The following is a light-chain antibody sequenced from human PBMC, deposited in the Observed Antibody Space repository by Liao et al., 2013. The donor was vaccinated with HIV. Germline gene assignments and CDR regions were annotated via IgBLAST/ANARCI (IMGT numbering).Light chain of an antibody. CDR2: SDS. CDR1: NIGSKS. Sequence: SYELTQPPSVSVAPGKTGRITCGGNNIGSKSVHWYQQKAGQAPVLVIYSDSDRPSGIPERFSGSNSGNTATLIISRVEAGDEADYYCQVWDSNNDHPYVFGTGTKVTVL. CDR3: QVWDSNNDHPYV. V-gene: IGLV3-21*01. J-gene: IGLJ1*01.